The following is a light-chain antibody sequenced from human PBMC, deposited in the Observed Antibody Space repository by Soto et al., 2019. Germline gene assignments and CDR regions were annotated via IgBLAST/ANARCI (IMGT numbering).Light chain of an antibody. Sequence: AIQMTQSPSSQSASVGDRVTITSRASQGIRNDLGWYQQKPGKAPKLLIYGASILRSGVPSRFSGSGSGTEFTLTVSSLQPEDFATYYCLQDYNFPWTFGQGTKVEIK. CDR2: GAS. V-gene: IGKV1-6*01. CDR1: QGIRND. CDR3: LQDYNFPWT. J-gene: IGKJ1*01.